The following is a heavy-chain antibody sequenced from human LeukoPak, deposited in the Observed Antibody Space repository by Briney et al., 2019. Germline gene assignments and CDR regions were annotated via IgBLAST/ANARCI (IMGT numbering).Heavy chain of an antibody. CDR1: GFTFSENW. CDR2: INRDGGLT. V-gene: IGHV3-74*01. CDR3: ARKEHRLAEAGTSAFDL. J-gene: IGHJ3*01. Sequence: GGSLRLSCVASGFTFSENWMHWVRQAPGKGLAWVSHINRDGGLTNYADSVKGRFTISRDNARNTVYLQMSSLRVEDTAIYFCARKEHRLAEAGTSAFDLGGQGTLSPS. D-gene: IGHD6-13*01.